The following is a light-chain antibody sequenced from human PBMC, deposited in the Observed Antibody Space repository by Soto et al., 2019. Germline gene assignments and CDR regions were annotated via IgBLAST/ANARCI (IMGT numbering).Light chain of an antibody. CDR1: QSVSSN. CDR2: GAS. Sequence: EIVMTQSPASLSVSPGERATLSCRASQSVSSNLAWYQQKPGQAPRILSYGASTKATGIPARFSGSGSGTEFTLNISSLQSGDFAVYYCQQYNNWPPKYTFGQGTKLEIK. V-gene: IGKV3-15*01. J-gene: IGKJ2*01. CDR3: QQYNNWPPKYT.